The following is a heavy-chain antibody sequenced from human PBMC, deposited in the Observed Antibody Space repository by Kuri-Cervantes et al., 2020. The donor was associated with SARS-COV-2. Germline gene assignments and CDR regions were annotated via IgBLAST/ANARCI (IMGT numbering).Heavy chain of an antibody. CDR3: AKGGSWDYSDYEIYYYGMDV. V-gene: IGHV3-30*18. D-gene: IGHD4-11*01. J-gene: IGHJ6*02. CDR2: ISYDGSNK. Sequence: GGSLRLSCAASGFTFSSYDMHWVRQAPGKGLEWVAVISYDGSNKYYADSVKGRFTISRDNSKNTLYLQMNSLRAEDTAVYYCAKGGSWDYSDYEIYYYGMDVWGQGTTVTVSS. CDR1: GFTFSSYD.